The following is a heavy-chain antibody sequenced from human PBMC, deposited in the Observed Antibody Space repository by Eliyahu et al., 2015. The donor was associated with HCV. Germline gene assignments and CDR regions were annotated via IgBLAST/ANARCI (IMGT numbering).Heavy chain of an antibody. CDR1: GFTFSRYS. Sequence: EVQLVNSGGGLVKPGGSLRLSCATSGFTFSRYSMNWVRQAPGKGLEWVSSISSSSGSRDYADSVKGRFTIFRDNAKNSLYLQMNSLRAEDTAMYYCARDSTNFDYWGQGTLVTVSS. V-gene: IGHV3-21*01. D-gene: IGHD2-2*01. J-gene: IGHJ4*02. CDR2: ISSSSGSR. CDR3: ARDSTNFDY.